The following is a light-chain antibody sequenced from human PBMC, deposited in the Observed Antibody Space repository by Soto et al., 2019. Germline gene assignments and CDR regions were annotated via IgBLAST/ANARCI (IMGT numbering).Light chain of an antibody. CDR3: QQYGSSPWT. Sequence: EIVLTQSPGTLSLSPGERATLSCRASQSVSSSYLAWYQQKPGQAPRLLIYGASSRATGIPDRFSGSGSGTDFTLTISRLETGDFAVYYCQQYGSSPWTVGQGTKVEIK. CDR2: GAS. V-gene: IGKV3-20*01. CDR1: QSVSSSY. J-gene: IGKJ1*01.